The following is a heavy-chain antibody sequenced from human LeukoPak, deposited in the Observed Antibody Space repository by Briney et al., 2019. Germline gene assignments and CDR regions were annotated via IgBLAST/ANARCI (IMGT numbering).Heavy chain of an antibody. V-gene: IGHV3-48*03. CDR3: ARDRGYSSTWYGFDY. Sequence: QPGGSLRLSCKAPGFIFSSYEMNWVRQAPGGGLEWLSYISSSGSKMFYADSVKGRFTITRDNADNSLYLQMNSLRVEDTAVYYCARDRGYSSTWYGFDYWGQGTLVTVSS. CDR2: ISSSGSKM. J-gene: IGHJ4*02. D-gene: IGHD6-13*01. CDR1: GFIFSSYE.